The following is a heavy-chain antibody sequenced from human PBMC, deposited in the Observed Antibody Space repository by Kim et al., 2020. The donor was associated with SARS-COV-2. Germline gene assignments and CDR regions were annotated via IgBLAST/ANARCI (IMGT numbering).Heavy chain of an antibody. CDR3: ARSPRSITMADY. CDR1: GFTFTTYA. V-gene: IGHV3-23*01. D-gene: IGHD3-10*01. Sequence: GGSLRLSCAASGFTFTTYAMNWVRQAPGKGLEWVSAISGTGGSTYYADSVKGRFTISRDNSKNTLYLQMNSLRAEDTAVFYCARSPRSITMADYWGQGTLVTVSS. CDR2: ISGTGGST. J-gene: IGHJ4*02.